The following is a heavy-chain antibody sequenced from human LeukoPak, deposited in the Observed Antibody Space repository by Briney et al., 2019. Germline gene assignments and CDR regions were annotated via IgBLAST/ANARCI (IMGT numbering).Heavy chain of an antibody. J-gene: IGHJ6*02. D-gene: IGHD3-9*01. V-gene: IGHV1-8*01. CDR1: GYTFTSYD. Sequence: ASVKVSCKASGYTFTSYDINWVRQATGQGLEWMGWMNPNSGNTGYAQKFQGRVTMTRNTSISTAYMELSSLRSEDTAVYYCARGTYYDILTGRYYYYYGMDVWGQGTTVTVSS. CDR3: ARGTYYDILTGRYYYYYGMDV. CDR2: MNPNSGNT.